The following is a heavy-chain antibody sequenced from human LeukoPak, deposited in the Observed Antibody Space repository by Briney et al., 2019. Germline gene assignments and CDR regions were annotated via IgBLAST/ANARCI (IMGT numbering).Heavy chain of an antibody. CDR3: ARGGYCSSTSCWDNWFDP. D-gene: IGHD2-2*01. V-gene: IGHV1-2*06. CDR1: GYTFTGYY. J-gene: IGHJ5*02. Sequence: ASXXVSCKASGYTFTGYYMHWVRQAPGQGLEWMGRINPNSGGTNYAQKFQGRVTMTRDTSISTAYMELSRLRSDDTAVYYCARGGYCSSTSCWDNWFDPWGQGTLVTVSS. CDR2: INPNSGGT.